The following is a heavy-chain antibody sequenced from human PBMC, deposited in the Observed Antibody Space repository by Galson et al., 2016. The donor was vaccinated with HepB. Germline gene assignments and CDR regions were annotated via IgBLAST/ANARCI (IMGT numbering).Heavy chain of an antibody. D-gene: IGHD5-18*01. CDR2: IYPGDSDA. CDR1: GYSFARFW. Sequence: QSGAEVKKPGESLRISCEASGYSFARFWIGWVRQLPGKGLEWMGIIYPGDSDARYSPSLQGQVTISVDKSINTAYLQWSSLKASDTAMYYCARQPLHSYGRSCLDLWGQGTLVTVSS. J-gene: IGHJ5*02. V-gene: IGHV5-51*01. CDR3: ARQPLHSYGRSCLDL.